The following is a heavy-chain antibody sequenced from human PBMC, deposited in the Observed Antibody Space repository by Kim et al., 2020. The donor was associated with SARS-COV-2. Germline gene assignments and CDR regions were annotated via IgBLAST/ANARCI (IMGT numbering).Heavy chain of an antibody. CDR3: ASFYDSSGYYYRQNNNFDY. CDR1: GGSFSGYY. J-gene: IGHJ4*02. V-gene: IGHV4-34*01. D-gene: IGHD3-22*01. Sequence: SETLSLTCAVYGGSFSGYYWSWIRQPPGKGLEWIGEINHSGSTNYNPSLKSRVTISVDTSKNQFSLKLSSVTAADTAVYYCASFYDSSGYYYRQNNNFDYWGQGTLVTVSS. CDR2: INHSGST.